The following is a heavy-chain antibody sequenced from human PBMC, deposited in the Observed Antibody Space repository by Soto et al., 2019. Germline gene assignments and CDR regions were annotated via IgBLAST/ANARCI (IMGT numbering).Heavy chain of an antibody. CDR2: IYYSGST. V-gene: IGHV4-39*01. J-gene: IGHJ4*02. CDR1: GGSISSSSYY. D-gene: IGHD3-10*01. Sequence: SETLSLTCTVSGGSISSSSYYWGWIRQPPGKGLEWIGSIYYSGSTYYNPSLKSRVTISVDTSKNQFSLKLSSVTAADTAVYYCARHRHYYGSGSYFDYWGQGTLVTVSS. CDR3: ARHRHYYGSGSYFDY.